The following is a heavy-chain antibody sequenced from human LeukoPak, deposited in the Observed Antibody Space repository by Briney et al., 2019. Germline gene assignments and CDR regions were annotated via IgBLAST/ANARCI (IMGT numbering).Heavy chain of an antibody. V-gene: IGHV4-59*01. Sequence: PSETLSLTCTVSGGSISSYYWSWIRQPPGKGLEWIGYIYYSGSTNYNPSLKSRVTTSVDTSKNQFSLKLSSVTAADTAVYYCARVYYYDSRTAGAFDIWGQGTMVTVSS. CDR2: IYYSGST. D-gene: IGHD3-22*01. CDR1: GGSISSYY. J-gene: IGHJ3*02. CDR3: ARVYYYDSRTAGAFDI.